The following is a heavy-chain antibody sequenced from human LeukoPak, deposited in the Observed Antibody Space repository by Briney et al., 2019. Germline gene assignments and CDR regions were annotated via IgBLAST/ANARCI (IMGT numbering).Heavy chain of an antibody. J-gene: IGHJ4*02. CDR1: GFTFSSYA. D-gene: IGHD6-13*01. Sequence: PGGSLRLSCAASGFTFSSYAMSWVRQAPGKGLEWVSAISGSGGSTYYADSVKGRFTISRDNTKNTLYLQMNSLRAEDTAVYYCAKDPFSYSSSWCFDYWGQGTLVTVSS. CDR2: ISGSGGST. V-gene: IGHV3-23*01. CDR3: AKDPFSYSSSWCFDY.